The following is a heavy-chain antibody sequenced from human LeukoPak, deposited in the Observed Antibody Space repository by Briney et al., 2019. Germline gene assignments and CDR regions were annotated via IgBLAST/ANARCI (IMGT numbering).Heavy chain of an antibody. Sequence: SETLSLTCTVSGGSTGSSSYYWGWIRQPPGKGLEWIGSIYYSGSTYYNPSLKSRVTLSLDTSKHQFSLKLSSVTAADTAVYYCARVYSSSWYFAFDIWGQGTMVTVSS. CDR3: ARVYSSSWYFAFDI. V-gene: IGHV4-39*01. D-gene: IGHD6-13*01. CDR1: GGSTGSSSYY. CDR2: IYYSGST. J-gene: IGHJ3*02.